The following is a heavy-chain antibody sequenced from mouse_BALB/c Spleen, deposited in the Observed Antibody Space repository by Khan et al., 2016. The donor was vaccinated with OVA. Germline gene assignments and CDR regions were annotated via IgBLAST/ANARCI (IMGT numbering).Heavy chain of an antibody. D-gene: IGHD2-1*01. Sequence: EVELVETGGGLVQPKGSLKLSCAASGFTFNTNAMNWVRQAPGKGLEWVARIRSKSNNYATYYADSVKDRFTIYRDDSHSMLYLQMQNLKTEDTAMYYCVSSTRFAYWGQGTLVTVSA. V-gene: IGHV10S3*01. CDR3: VSSTRFAY. CDR2: IRSKSNNYAT. CDR1: GFTFNTNA. J-gene: IGHJ3*01.